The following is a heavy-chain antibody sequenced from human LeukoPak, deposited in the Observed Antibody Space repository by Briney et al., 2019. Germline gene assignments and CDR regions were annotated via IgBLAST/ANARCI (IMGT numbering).Heavy chain of an antibody. CDR2: ISYDGSNK. Sequence: GGSLRLSCAAAGFTFSSYAMHWVRQAPGKGLEWVAVISYDGSNKYYADSVKGRFTISRDNSKNTLCLQMNSLRAEDTAVYYCARDEGYSYGFRRTDYYYGMDVWGQGTTVTVSS. CDR3: ARDEGYSYGFRRTDYYYGMDV. CDR1: GFTFSSYA. V-gene: IGHV3-30-3*01. D-gene: IGHD5-18*01. J-gene: IGHJ6*02.